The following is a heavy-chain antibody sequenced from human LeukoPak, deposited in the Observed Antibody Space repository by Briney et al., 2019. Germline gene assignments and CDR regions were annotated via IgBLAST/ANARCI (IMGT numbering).Heavy chain of an antibody. Sequence: SETLSLTCTVSGGSMSSYYWTWIRQPAGKGLEWIGRISASGSAYYNPSLQSRVTMSVDTSKNQLSLKLTSVTAADTAFYYCARAGQAFTSWGQGTLVTVSS. V-gene: IGHV4-4*07. D-gene: IGHD3-16*01. J-gene: IGHJ5*02. CDR3: ARAGQAFTS. CDR2: ISASGSA. CDR1: GGSMSSYY.